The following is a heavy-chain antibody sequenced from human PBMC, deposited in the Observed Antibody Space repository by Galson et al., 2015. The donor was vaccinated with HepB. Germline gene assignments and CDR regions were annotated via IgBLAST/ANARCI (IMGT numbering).Heavy chain of an antibody. V-gene: IGHV3-21*01. CDR1: GFTFSSYS. J-gene: IGHJ4*02. Sequence: SLRLSCAASGFTFSSYSMNWVRQAPGKGLEWASSISSSSNYIYYADSVKGRFTISRDNAKNSLYLQMNSLRAEDTAVYYCARDRGYSYGYDYWGQGTLVTVSS. D-gene: IGHD5-18*01. CDR2: ISSSSNYI. CDR3: ARDRGYSYGYDY.